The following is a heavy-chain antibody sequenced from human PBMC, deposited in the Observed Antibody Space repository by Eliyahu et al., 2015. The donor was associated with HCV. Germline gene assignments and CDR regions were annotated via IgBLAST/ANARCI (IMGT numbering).Heavy chain of an antibody. CDR2: ITSSSSPI. Sequence: EVQLVESGGGLVQPGGSLRLSCAASGFTFXSYSMNWVRQAPGKGLEWVSYITSSSSPIYYADSVKGRFTISRDNAKNSLYLQMNSLRAEDTAVYYCARGQRGYSSPYYFDYWGQGTLVTVSS. CDR3: ARGQRGYSSPYYFDY. D-gene: IGHD5-18*01. CDR1: GFTFXSYS. J-gene: IGHJ4*02. V-gene: IGHV3-48*04.